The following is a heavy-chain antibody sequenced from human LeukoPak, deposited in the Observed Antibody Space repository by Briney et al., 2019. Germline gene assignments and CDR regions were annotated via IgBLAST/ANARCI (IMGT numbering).Heavy chain of an antibody. CDR2: ISGSGGST. J-gene: IGHJ5*02. D-gene: IGHD3-22*01. Sequence: PGGSLRLSCAASGFTFSSYAMSWVRQAPGKGLEWVSAISGSGGSTYYADSVKGRFTISRDNSKNTLYPQMNSLRAEDTAVYYCAKGHYYDPDNWFDPWGQGTLVTVSS. CDR1: GFTFSSYA. CDR3: AKGHYYDPDNWFDP. V-gene: IGHV3-23*01.